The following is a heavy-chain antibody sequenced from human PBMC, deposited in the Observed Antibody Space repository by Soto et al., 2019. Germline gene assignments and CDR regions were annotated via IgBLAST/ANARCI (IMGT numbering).Heavy chain of an antibody. V-gene: IGHV4-30-4*01. J-gene: IGHJ5*02. CDR2: IYYSGST. D-gene: IGHD5-12*01. Sequence: SETLSLTCTVSGGSISSGDYYWSWIRQPPGKGLEWIGYIYYSGSTYYNPSLKSRVTISVDTSKNQFSLKLSSVTAADTAVYYCARAVASYGGRWFDPWGQGTLVTVSS. CDR1: GGSISSGDYY. CDR3: ARAVASYGGRWFDP.